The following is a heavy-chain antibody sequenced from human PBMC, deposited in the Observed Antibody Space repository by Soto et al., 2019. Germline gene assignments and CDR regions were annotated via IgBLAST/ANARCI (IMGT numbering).Heavy chain of an antibody. V-gene: IGHV3-74*01. Sequence: EVQLVESGENLVQPGGSLRLSCAASGFTFSSYWIHWVRQVPGTGLVWVSRINGDGSRTTYADSVKGRFTISRDNAKNTLYLQMNSLRAEETAVYYCARGVRGSYGLDIWGQGTMVTVSS. D-gene: IGHD3-10*01. CDR1: GFTFSSYW. CDR3: ARGVRGSYGLDI. J-gene: IGHJ3*02. CDR2: INGDGSRT.